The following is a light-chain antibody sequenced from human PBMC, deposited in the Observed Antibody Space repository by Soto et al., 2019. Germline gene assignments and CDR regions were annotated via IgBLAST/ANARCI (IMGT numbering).Light chain of an antibody. CDR3: AAWDDSLSGAYV. V-gene: IGLV1-47*01. CDR2: RNN. J-gene: IGLJ1*01. CDR1: STNIGSNY. Sequence: VLTQPPSASGTPGQRVTISCSGSSTNIGSNYVYWYQQLPGTAPKLLIYRNNQRPSGVPDRFSGSKSGTSASLAISGLRSEDEADYYCAAWDDSLSGAYVFGTGTKVTVL.